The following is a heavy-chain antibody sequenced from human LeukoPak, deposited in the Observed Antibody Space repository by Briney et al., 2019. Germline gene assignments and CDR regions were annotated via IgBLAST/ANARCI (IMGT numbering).Heavy chain of an antibody. V-gene: IGHV4-39*07. CDR3: ARATRLAVATGRKYYFDY. CDR1: GGAISGSSYY. CDR2: IYYSGST. D-gene: IGHD6-19*01. Sequence: PSETLSLTCTVSGGAISGSSYYWGWIRQPPGKGLEWIGSIYYSGSTYYNPSLKSRVTISVDTSKNQFSLKLSSVTAADTAVYYCARATRLAVATGRKYYFDYWGQGTLVTVSS. J-gene: IGHJ4*02.